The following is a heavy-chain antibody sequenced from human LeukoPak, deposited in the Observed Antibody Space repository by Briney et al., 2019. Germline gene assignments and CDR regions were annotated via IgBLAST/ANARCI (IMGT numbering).Heavy chain of an antibody. CDR3: AKFSYGDYVA. J-gene: IGHJ5*02. CDR2: IKQDGSEK. CDR1: GFTFSSYW. V-gene: IGHV3-7*01. Sequence: SGGSLRLSCAASGFTFSSYWMSWVRQAPGKGLEWVANIKQDGSEKYYVDSVKGRFTISRDNSKNTLSLQMNSLRPDDTAVYYCAKFSYGDYVAWGQGTLVIVSS. D-gene: IGHD4-17*01.